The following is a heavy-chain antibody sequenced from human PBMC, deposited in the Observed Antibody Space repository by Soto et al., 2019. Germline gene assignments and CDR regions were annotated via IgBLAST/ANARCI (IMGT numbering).Heavy chain of an antibody. CDR2: IYYSGST. V-gene: IGHV4-59*01. J-gene: IGHJ5*02. Sequence: SETLSLTCTVSGGSISSYYWSWIRQPPGKGLEWIGYIYYSGSTNYNPSLKSRVTISVDTSKNQFSLKLSSVTAADTAVYYCARDECGGGDCFRFDPWGQGTLVTVSS. CDR3: ARDECGGGDCFRFDP. D-gene: IGHD2-21*02. CDR1: GGSISSYY.